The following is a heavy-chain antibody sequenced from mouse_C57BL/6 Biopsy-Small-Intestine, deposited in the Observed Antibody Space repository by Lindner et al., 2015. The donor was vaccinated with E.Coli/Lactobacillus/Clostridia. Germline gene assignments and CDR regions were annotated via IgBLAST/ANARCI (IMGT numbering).Heavy chain of an antibody. V-gene: IGHV1-64*01. CDR1: FTSYG. Sequence: FTSYGISWVRQAPGQGLEWMGRINPNSGGTNYAQKFQGRVTMTRDTSISTAYMELSRLRSDDAAVYYCARVLRGNCSGGSCYFDYWGQGTLVTVSS. CDR2: INPNSGGT. D-gene: IGHD1-1*02. J-gene: IGHJ2*01. CDR3: ARVLRGNCSGGSCYFDY.